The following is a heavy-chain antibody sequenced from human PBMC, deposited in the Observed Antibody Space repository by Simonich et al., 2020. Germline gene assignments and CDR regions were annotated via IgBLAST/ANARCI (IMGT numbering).Heavy chain of an antibody. J-gene: IGHJ3*02. D-gene: IGHD2-21*01. CDR3: ARNGLVGILKAFDI. V-gene: IGHV1-2*02. CDR1: GYTFTGYY. Sequence: QVQLVQSGAEVKKPGASVKVSCKASGYTFTGYYMHWVRQAPGQGLEWRGWVNPNSGGTNYDPKFQGRVTMTRDTSNSTAYMELSRLRSDDTAVYYCARNGLVGILKAFDIWGQGTMVTVSS. CDR2: VNPNSGGT.